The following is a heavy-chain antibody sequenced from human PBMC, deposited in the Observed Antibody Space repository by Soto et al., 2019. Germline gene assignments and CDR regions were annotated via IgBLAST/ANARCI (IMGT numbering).Heavy chain of an antibody. J-gene: IGHJ6*02. V-gene: IGHV1-18*01. CDR1: GYRFSTYG. CDR3: ARHRYKLDNNDDCYGMYG. Sequence: SSVQVSCKAFGYRFSTYGITWVRQAPGQGLEWMGWISAYNGDTNYAQILQGRVTMTTDTSTSTAYMELRSLRSDDTAVYYCARHRYKLDNNDDCYGMYGWGQGTTVTLAS. D-gene: IGHD3-9*01. CDR2: ISAYNGDT.